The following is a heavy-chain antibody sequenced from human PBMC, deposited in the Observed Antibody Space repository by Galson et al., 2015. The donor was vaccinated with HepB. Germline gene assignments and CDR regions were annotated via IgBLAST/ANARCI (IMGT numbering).Heavy chain of an antibody. V-gene: IGHV1-2*02. D-gene: IGHD1-1*01. CDR1: GYTFTGYY. CDR2: INPKNGGT. J-gene: IGHJ6*02. Sequence: SVKVSCKASGYTFTGYYMHWVRQAPGQGLEWMGWINPKNGGTYYAQKFRGRVTMTRVTSISTAYMELSRLRSDDTAVYYCARDRHGTSSLYFYHYGMDVWGQGTTVTVSS. CDR3: ARDRHGTSSLYFYHYGMDV.